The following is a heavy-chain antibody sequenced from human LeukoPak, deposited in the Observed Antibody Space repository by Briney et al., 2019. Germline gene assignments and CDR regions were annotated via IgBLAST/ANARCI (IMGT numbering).Heavy chain of an antibody. J-gene: IGHJ6*02. V-gene: IGHV1-46*01. CDR3: AREGWGPLYYYYGMDV. Sequence: ASLKASARALENTLPSNILTGFRKPPGQGFKWWGIFNPSGGSTSYAQKFQGRVTMTRDTSTSTVYMELSSLRSEDTAVYYCAREGWGPLYYYYGMDVWGQGTTVTVSS. D-gene: IGHD7-27*01. CDR2: FNPSGGST. CDR1: ENTLPSNI.